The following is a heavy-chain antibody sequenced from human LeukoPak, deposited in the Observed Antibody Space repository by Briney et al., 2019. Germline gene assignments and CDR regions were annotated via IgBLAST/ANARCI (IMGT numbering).Heavy chain of an antibody. CDR1: GFTFSRYA. CDR3: AKEDGMDV. V-gene: IGHV3-64D*09. J-gene: IGHJ6*02. CDR2: VTSNGGST. Sequence: GALRLSCSASGFTFSRYAMHWVRQAPGKGLEYVSGVTSNGGSTYYADSVKGRFTISRDNSKNTLYLQMSTLRAEDTAVYYCAKEDGMDVWGQGTTVTVSS.